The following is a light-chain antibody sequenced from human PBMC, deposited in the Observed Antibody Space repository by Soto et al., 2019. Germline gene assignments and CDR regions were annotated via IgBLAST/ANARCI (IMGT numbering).Light chain of an antibody. J-gene: IGKJ1*01. Sequence: EIVLTQSPGTLSLSPGERATLSCRASQSVSSSYLAWYQQKPGQAPRLLIYGASSRATGIPDRFRGSGSGTDFTLTISNLGPEDSAEYYCQQYGRSPGTLGQGTKVEIK. V-gene: IGKV3-20*01. CDR3: QQYGRSPGT. CDR1: QSVSSSY. CDR2: GAS.